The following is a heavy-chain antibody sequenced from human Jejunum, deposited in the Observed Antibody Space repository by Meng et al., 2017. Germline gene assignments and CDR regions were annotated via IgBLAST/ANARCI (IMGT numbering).Heavy chain of an antibody. Sequence: VQRTCSGPGLVRPSETLPLFCTAPGVSVNIRTYYWSWIRQPPGKGLEWIAYIDNSGSTNYNPSLKSRVIISVDTSKNQFYLQMSSLTAADTAVYYCARAAAGTGFGYFDLWGRGTLVTVAS. CDR1: GVSVNIRTYY. D-gene: IGHD6-19*01. CDR2: IDNSGST. CDR3: ARAAAGTGFGYFDL. J-gene: IGHJ2*01. V-gene: IGHV4-61*01.